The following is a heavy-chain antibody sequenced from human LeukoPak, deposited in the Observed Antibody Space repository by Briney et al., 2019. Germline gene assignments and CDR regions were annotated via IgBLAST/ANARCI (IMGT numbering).Heavy chain of an antibody. CDR3: AKPGHTAMVSPSWFDP. V-gene: IGHV3-9*01. Sequence: GGSLRLSCAASGFTFDDYAMHWVRQAPGKGLEWVSGISWNSGSIGYADSVKGRFTISRDNAKNSLYLQTNSLRAEDTALYYCAKPGHTAMVSPSWFDPWGQGTLVTVSS. CDR1: GFTFDDYA. D-gene: IGHD5-18*01. J-gene: IGHJ5*02. CDR2: ISWNSGSI.